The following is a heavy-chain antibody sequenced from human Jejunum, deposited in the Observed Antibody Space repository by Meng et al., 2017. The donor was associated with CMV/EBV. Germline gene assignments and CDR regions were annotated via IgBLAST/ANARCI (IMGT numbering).Heavy chain of an antibody. CDR1: GGAVGSSTNY. J-gene: IGHJ4*02. V-gene: IGHV4-39*07. Sequence: GGAVGSSTNYWGWVRQPPGRGLEWIGTITYSGGTYYSPSLRRRVTISVDTSKGRFSRRLSSVTAADTAVYYCAGDRDVNYGLFDYWGQGTLVTVSS. CDR2: ITYSGGT. CDR3: AGDRDVNYGLFDY. D-gene: IGHD4-11*01.